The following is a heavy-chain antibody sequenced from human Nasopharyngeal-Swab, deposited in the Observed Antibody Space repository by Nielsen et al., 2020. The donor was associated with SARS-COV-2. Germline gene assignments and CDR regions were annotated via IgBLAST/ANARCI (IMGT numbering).Heavy chain of an antibody. Sequence: SETLSLTCTVSGDSISRGDYFWSWIRQPPGKGLEWIGYVFYTGSTYSNPSLKSRVTISVDTSRNQFSLKLTSVTAANTAVYYCARNWHDILTCYYPANFYHYYMDVWGKGTTVTVSS. CDR1: GDSISRGDYF. V-gene: IGHV4-30-4*08. J-gene: IGHJ6*03. CDR2: VFYTGST. CDR3: ARNWHDILTCYYPANFYHYYMDV. D-gene: IGHD3-9*01.